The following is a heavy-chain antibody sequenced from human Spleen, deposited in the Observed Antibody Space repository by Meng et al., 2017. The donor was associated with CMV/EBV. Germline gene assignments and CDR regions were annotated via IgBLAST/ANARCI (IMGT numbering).Heavy chain of an antibody. CDR1: GVTCRRHA. CDR2: ISYDGVNK. D-gene: IGHD6-6*01. V-gene: IGHV3-30*03. CDR3: ASYIVGRPFDY. J-gene: IGHJ4*02. Sequence: SCAGCGVTCRRHALHWVRQGPGEGLEWVAVISYDGVNKYYGDSVKGRFTISRDNSRNTLYLQMNSLRVGDTAVYYCASYIVGRPFDYWGQGSLVTVSS.